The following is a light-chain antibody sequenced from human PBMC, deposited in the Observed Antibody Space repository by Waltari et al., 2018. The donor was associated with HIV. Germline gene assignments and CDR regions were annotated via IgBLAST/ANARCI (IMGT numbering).Light chain of an antibody. CDR2: DVS. V-gene: IGLV2-11*01. CDR3: CSYAGSYTR. J-gene: IGLJ2*01. Sequence: QSALTQPRSVSGSPGQSVTFSCTGTSSDVGGYNYVSWDHQHPGKAPKLMIYDVSKRPSGVPDRFSGSKSGNTASLTISGLQAEDEADYYCCSYAGSYTRFGGGTKLTVL. CDR1: SSDVGGYNY.